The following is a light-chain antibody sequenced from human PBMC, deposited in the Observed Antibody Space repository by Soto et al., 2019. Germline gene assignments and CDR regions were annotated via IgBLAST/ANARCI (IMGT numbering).Light chain of an antibody. J-gene: IGKJ5*01. CDR3: QQRSTWPP. Sequence: VLTNSPATLSLSAGKIARLYFRASESVDFHLAWYQQKPGQAPRLLIYDASVRATGTPARFSGSGSGTDFTLTISSLEPEDFALYYCQQRSTWPPFGQGTRLEI. V-gene: IGKV3-11*01. CDR2: DAS. CDR1: ESVDFH.